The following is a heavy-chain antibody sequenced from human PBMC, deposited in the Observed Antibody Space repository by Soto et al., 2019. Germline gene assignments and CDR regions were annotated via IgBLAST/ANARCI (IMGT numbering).Heavy chain of an antibody. V-gene: IGHV3-33*01. J-gene: IGHJ4*02. Sequence: PGGSLRLSCAASGFTFSSYGMHWVRQAPGKGLEWVAVIWYDGSNKYYADSVKGRFTISRDNSKNTLYLQMNSLRAEDTAVYYCARDSYETVYANYYFDYWGQGTLVTVSS. CDR2: IWYDGSNK. CDR3: ARDSYETVYANYYFDY. D-gene: IGHD2-8*01. CDR1: GFTFSSYG.